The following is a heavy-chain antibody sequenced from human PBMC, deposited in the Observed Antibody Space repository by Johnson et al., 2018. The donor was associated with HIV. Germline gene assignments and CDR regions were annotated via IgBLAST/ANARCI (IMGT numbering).Heavy chain of an antibody. CDR1: GFTFSSYA. D-gene: IGHD3-22*01. V-gene: IGHV3-30*04. J-gene: IGHJ3*02. CDR2: ISYDGSNK. Sequence: QVQLVESGGGVVQPGRSLRLSCAASGFTFSSYAMHWVRQAPGKGLEWVAVISYDGSNKYYADSVKGRFTISRDNSKNTLYLQMNSLRAEDTAVYYCAGTRLELSRGYPDAFEIWGQGTMVTVSS. CDR3: AGTRLELSRGYPDAFEI.